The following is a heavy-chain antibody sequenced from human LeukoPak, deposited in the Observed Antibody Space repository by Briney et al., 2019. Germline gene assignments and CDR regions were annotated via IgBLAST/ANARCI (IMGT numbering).Heavy chain of an antibody. CDR1: GGSFSGYY. J-gene: IGHJ3*02. Sequence: PSEALSLTCAVYGGSFSGYYWSWIRQPPGKGLEWIGEINHSGSTNYNPSLKSRVTISVDTSKNQFSLKLSSVTAADTAVYYCARDSRRYYDSSGYLGNDAFDIWGQGTMVTVSS. V-gene: IGHV4-34*01. CDR2: INHSGST. CDR3: ARDSRRYYDSSGYLGNDAFDI. D-gene: IGHD3-22*01.